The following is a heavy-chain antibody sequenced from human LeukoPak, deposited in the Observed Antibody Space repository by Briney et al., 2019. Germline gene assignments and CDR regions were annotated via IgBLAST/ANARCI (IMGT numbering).Heavy chain of an antibody. CDR3: ARGTNWSPLDFDY. V-gene: IGHV3-30-3*01. D-gene: IGHD1-20*01. J-gene: IGHJ4*02. Sequence: GGSLRLSCAASGFTFSSYAMHWVRQAPGKGLEWVAVISYDGSNKYYADSVKGRFTISRDNSKNTLYLQMNSLRAEDTAVYYCARGTNWSPLDFDYWGQGSLVTVSS. CDR1: GFTFSSYA. CDR2: ISYDGSNK.